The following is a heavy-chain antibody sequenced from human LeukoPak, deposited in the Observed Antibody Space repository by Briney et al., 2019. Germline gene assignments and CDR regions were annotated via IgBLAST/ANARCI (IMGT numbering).Heavy chain of an antibody. Sequence: ASVKVSCKASGYTFTSYGISWVRQAPGQGLEWMGWISAYNGNTNYAQKLQGRVTMTTDTSTSTAYMELRSLRSDDTAVYYCARDPRGGSGSSLYYYYYYGMDVWGQGTTVTVSS. CDR2: ISAYNGNT. CDR1: GYTFTSYG. J-gene: IGHJ6*02. V-gene: IGHV1-18*01. CDR3: ARDPRGGSGSSLYYYYYYGMDV. D-gene: IGHD3-10*01.